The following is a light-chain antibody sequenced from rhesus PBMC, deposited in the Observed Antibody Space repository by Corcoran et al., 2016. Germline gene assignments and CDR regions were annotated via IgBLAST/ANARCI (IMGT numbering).Light chain of an antibody. CDR3: QQGYNTPFT. J-gene: IGKJ3*01. CDR2: AAS. Sequence: DIQMTQSPSSLSASVGDRVTITCRASQGISSWLAWYQQKPGKAPKLLIYAASSLQSGVPSRFSGSGSGTDYTLTIISLQPEDFATYYCQQGYNTPFTFGPGTKLDIQ. V-gene: IGKV1-18*01. CDR1: QGISSW.